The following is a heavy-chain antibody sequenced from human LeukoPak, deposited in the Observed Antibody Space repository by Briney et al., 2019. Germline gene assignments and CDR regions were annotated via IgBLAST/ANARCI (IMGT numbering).Heavy chain of an antibody. CDR2: VRDRANSYAT. D-gene: IGHD3-9*01. CDR1: GFSFSDSP. CDR3: TRQRPQTGTLDY. V-gene: IGHV3-73*01. J-gene: IGHJ4*02. Sequence: QTGGSLKLSCAASGFSFSDSPMHWVRHASGKGLEWVGRVRDRANSYATGYAASVEGRFTISRDDSENTAYLQMNSLIIEDTAVYYCTRQRPQTGTLDYWGQGVLVTVSS.